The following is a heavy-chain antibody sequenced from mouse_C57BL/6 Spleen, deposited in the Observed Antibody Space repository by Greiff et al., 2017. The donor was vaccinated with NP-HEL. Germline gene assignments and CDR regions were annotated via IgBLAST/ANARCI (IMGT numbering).Heavy chain of an antibody. D-gene: IGHD1-1*01. Sequence: EVQLQESGGGLVQPGGSLKLSCAASGFTFSDYYMYWVRQTPEKRLEWVAYISNGGGSTYYPDTVKGRFTISRDNAKNTLYLQMSRLKSEDTAMYYCARQRDYGYFDYWGQGTTLTVSS. CDR1: GFTFSDYY. V-gene: IGHV5-12*01. J-gene: IGHJ2*01. CDR3: ARQRDYGYFDY. CDR2: ISNGGGST.